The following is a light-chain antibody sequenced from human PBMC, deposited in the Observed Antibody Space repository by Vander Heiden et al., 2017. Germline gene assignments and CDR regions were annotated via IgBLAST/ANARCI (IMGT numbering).Light chain of an antibody. V-gene: IGLV2-14*01. J-gene: IGLJ2*01. CDR3: SSFTSVNTLL. CDR1: SNDVGGYNY. Sequence: SALTQPASVSGSPGQSITISCTGTSNDVGGYNYVSWYQQYPGKAPKLLIYEVSNRPSGISNRFSGSKSGNTASQTISGLQAEDEAHYYCSSFTSVNTLLFGGGTKLTVL. CDR2: EVS.